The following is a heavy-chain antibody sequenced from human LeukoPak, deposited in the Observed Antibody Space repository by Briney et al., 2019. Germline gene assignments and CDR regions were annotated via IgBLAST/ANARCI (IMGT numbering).Heavy chain of an antibody. CDR3: ARVQYYYDSSGYPRLGSFDY. Sequence: ASVTVSCTASGYTFTSYGISWVRQAPGQGLEWMGWISAYNGNTNYAQKLQGRVTMTTDTSTSTAYMELRSLRSDDTAVYYCARVQYYYDSSGYPRLGSFDYWGQGTLVTVSS. CDR2: ISAYNGNT. V-gene: IGHV1-18*01. CDR1: GYTFTSYG. J-gene: IGHJ4*02. D-gene: IGHD3-22*01.